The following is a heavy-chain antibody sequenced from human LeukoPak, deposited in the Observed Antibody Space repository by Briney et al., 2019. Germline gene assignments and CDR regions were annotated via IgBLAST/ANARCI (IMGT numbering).Heavy chain of an antibody. J-gene: IGHJ4*02. D-gene: IGHD6-19*01. CDR1: GFTFSDYW. Sequence: GGSLRLSCAASGFTFSDYWMSWVRQAPGKGLEWVANSKQDGTENYYVDSVKGRFTISRDNAKKSLFLVMNSLRAEDTAVYFCARLRGGWITYFDYWGQGTVVTVSS. CDR3: ARLRGGWITYFDY. CDR2: SKQDGTEN. V-gene: IGHV3-7*01.